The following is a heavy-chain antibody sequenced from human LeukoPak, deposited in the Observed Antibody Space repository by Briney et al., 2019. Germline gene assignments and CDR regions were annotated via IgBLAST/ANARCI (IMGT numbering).Heavy chain of an antibody. V-gene: IGHV3-23*01. CDR3: AKNGKYYFDY. J-gene: IGHJ4*02. Sequence: GGSLRLSCAASGFTFTYFAFSWVRQAPGKGLEWVSTISSSGDSTYYADSVKGRFTLSRDNSKNTLYLQMNSLRAEDTAVYYCAKNGKYYFDYWGQGTLLTVSS. CDR2: ISSSGDST. CDR1: GFTFTYFA.